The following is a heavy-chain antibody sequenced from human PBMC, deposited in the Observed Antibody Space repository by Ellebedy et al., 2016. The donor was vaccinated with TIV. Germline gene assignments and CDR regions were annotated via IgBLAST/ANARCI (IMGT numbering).Heavy chain of an antibody. D-gene: IGHD3/OR15-3a*01. CDR1: GYTFTGYY. CDR2: INPNSGGT. J-gene: IGHJ6*02. V-gene: IGHV1-2*02. Sequence: ASVKVSCKASGYTFTGYYMHWVRQAPGQGLEWMGWINPNSGGTNYAQKFQGRVTMTRDTSISTAYMDLRSLRSDDTAVYFCARALDHYGMDVWGQGTTVIVSS. CDR3: ARALDHYGMDV.